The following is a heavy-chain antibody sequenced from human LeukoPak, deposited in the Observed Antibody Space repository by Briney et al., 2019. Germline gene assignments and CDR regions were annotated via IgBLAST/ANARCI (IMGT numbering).Heavy chain of an antibody. CDR1: GFTLSTYS. Sequence: GGSLRLSCKASGFTLSTYSMNWVRQAPGKRLEWVSYIRSSGSPRYYADSVKGRFTISRDDAKSSLYLQMDNLRDEDTAVYYCVRDPDALDFWGQGTLVTVSS. CDR2: IRSSGSPR. J-gene: IGHJ4*02. CDR3: VRDPDALDF. V-gene: IGHV3-48*02.